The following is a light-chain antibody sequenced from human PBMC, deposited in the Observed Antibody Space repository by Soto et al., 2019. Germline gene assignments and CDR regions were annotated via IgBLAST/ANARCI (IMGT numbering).Light chain of an antibody. Sequence: DIPMTQSPSSLSASVGDSVTITCRPSQNIDRYLHWYQHIPGKAPKLLIYGASNLQSGVPSRFTGSGSRTHFTLTISSLQPEDSATYYCQQTHSTPPTFGGGTKVE. CDR3: QQTHSTPPT. V-gene: IGKV1-39*01. J-gene: IGKJ4*01. CDR1: QNIDRY. CDR2: GAS.